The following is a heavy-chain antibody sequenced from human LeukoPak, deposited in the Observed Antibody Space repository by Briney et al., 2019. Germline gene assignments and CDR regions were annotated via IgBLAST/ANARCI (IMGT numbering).Heavy chain of an antibody. CDR2: IYTSGST. Sequence: PSETLSLTCTVSGGSISSGSYYWSWIRQPAGKGLEWIGCIYTSGSTNYNPSLKSRVTISVDTSKNQFSLKLSSVTAADTAVYYCARSGRTTVGSRDPWGQGTLVTVSS. V-gene: IGHV4-61*02. D-gene: IGHD4-11*01. J-gene: IGHJ5*02. CDR1: GGSISSGSYY. CDR3: ARSGRTTVGSRDP.